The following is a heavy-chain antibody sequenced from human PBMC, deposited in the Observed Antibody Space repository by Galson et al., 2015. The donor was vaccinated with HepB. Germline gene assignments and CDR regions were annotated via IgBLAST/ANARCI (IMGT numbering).Heavy chain of an antibody. CDR1: GFTVSSNH. V-gene: IGHV3-53*01. J-gene: IGHJ3*02. Sequence: SLRLSCAASGFTVSSNHMSWVRQAPGKGLEWVSVIYSGGSTYYADSVKGRFTISRDNSKNTLYLQMNSLRAEDTAVYYCARDQDNVGAFDIWGQGTMVTVSS. CDR3: ARDQDNVGAFDI. CDR2: IYSGGST. D-gene: IGHD1-1*01.